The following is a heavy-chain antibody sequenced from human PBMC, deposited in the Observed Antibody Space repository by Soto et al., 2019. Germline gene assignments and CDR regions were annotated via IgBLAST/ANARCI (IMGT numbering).Heavy chain of an antibody. D-gene: IGHD3-10*01. Sequence: QVQLQESGPGLVKPSQTLSLTCTVSGGSISSGGYYWSWIRQHPGKGLEWIGYIYYSGSTYYNPSLMIPVTISVDTSKNQFALKLSSVTAADTAVYYCARERVTMVRGGTPVVWGQGTMVTVSS. V-gene: IGHV4-31*01. J-gene: IGHJ3*01. CDR2: IYYSGST. CDR1: GGSISSGGYY. CDR3: ARERVTMVRGGTPVV.